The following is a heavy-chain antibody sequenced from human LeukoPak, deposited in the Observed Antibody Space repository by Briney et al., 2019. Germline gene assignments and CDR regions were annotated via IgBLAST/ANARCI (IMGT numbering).Heavy chain of an antibody. CDR2: IRYDGGNE. Sequence: GGSLRLSCAASGFTFSTYGMHWVRQAPGKGLEWVSLIRYDGGNEYYADSVKGRFTISRDNSNNTLYLQMNSLRAEDTAVYYCVKDPYGDYLRYFDYWGQGTLVTVSS. D-gene: IGHD4-17*01. CDR1: GFTFSTYG. J-gene: IGHJ4*02. V-gene: IGHV3-30*02. CDR3: VKDPYGDYLRYFDY.